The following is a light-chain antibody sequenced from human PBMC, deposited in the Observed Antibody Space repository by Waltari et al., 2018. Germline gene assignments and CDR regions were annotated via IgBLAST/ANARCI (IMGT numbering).Light chain of an antibody. CDR3: QQRYNWPPT. Sequence: IVLTQSPATLYLSPGERATLSCRASQSAGANLAWYQQIAGQAPRLLIYDASNRATGIPARFSGSGSGADFTLTISSLEPEDFAVYYCQQRYNWPPTFGGGTKVEIE. CDR2: DAS. CDR1: QSAGAN. V-gene: IGKV3-11*01. J-gene: IGKJ4*01.